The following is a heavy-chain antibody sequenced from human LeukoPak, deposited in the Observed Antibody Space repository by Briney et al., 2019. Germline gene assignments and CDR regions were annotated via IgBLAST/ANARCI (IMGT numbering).Heavy chain of an antibody. J-gene: IGHJ5*02. CDR3: ARDTGGYDFWSGLQSRYNWFDP. Sequence: SVKVSCKASGGTFSSYAISWVRQAPGQGLEWMGGIIPIFGTANYAQKFQGRVTITADESTSTAYMELSSLRSGDTAVYYCARDTGGYDFWSGLQSRYNWFDPWGQGTLVTVSS. CDR1: GGTFSSYA. CDR2: IIPIFGTA. V-gene: IGHV1-69*13. D-gene: IGHD3-3*01.